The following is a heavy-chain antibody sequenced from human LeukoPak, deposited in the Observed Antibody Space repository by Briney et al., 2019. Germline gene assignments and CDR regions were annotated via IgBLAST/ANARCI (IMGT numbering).Heavy chain of an antibody. V-gene: IGHV3-21*01. CDR2: ISSSSSYI. CDR3: ARAYSETYGLGYYYMDV. D-gene: IGHD1-26*01. J-gene: IGHJ6*03. Sequence: PGGSLRLSCAASGFTFNTYSMNWVRQAPGKGLEWVSSISSSSSYIYYADSVKGRFTISRDNAKNSLYLQMNRLREEETAVYYGARAYSETYGLGYYYMDVWGKGTTVTISS. CDR1: GFTFNTYS.